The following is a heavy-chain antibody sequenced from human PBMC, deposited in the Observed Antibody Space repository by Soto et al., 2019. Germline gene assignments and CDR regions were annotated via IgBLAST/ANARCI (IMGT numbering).Heavy chain of an antibody. CDR2: IYYSGST. CDR3: ARTMVRGVIIEVYYYYGMDV. CDR1: GGSISSSGYY. D-gene: IGHD3-10*01. Sequence: SETLSLTCTVSGGSISSSGYYWGWIRQPTGKGLEWIGSIYYSGSTYYNPSLKSRVTISVDTSKNQFSLKLSSVTAADTAVYYCARTMVRGVIIEVYYYYGMDVWGQGTTVTVSS. V-gene: IGHV4-39*01. J-gene: IGHJ6*02.